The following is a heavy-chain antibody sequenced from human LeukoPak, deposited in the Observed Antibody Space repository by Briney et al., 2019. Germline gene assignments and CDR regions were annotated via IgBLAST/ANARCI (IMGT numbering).Heavy chain of an antibody. J-gene: IGHJ4*02. Sequence: GASVKVSCKASGYTFTAYYMHWVRQAPGQGLEWMGWINPNSGGTNYAQNFQGRVTMTRDTSISTAYMELSSLRSEDMAVYYCAKVAARYGDSYFDYWGQGTLVTVSS. V-gene: IGHV1-2*02. CDR3: AKVAARYGDSYFDY. CDR1: GYTFTAYY. D-gene: IGHD4-17*01. CDR2: INPNSGGT.